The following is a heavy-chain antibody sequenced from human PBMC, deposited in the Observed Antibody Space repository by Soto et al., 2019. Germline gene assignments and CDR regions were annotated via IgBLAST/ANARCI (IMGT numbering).Heavy chain of an antibody. CDR3: ARGVLEPFDY. D-gene: IGHD1-1*01. J-gene: IGHJ4*02. Sequence: EVQLVESGGGLVQPGGSLRLSCAASGFNLGSYWMHWVSQAPGKWLVWVSRINDYGTTINYAESVEGRFTISRDDAKREVYIQMNNRRAEDTAVYYCARGVLEPFDYWGQGALVTVSS. CDR2: INDYGTTI. V-gene: IGHV3-74*01. CDR1: GFNLGSYW.